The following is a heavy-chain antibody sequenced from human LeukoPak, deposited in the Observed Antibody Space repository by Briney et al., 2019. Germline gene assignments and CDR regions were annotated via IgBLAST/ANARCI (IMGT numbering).Heavy chain of an antibody. D-gene: IGHD2-8*01. J-gene: IGHJ4*02. CDR2: INPNSGGT. CDR1: GYTFTGYY. V-gene: IGHV1-2*02. CDR3: ARARYCTNGVCPNFDY. Sequence: ASVKVSCKASGYTFTGYYMHWVRQAPGQGLEWMGWINPNSGGTNYAQKFQGRVTMTRDTSISTAYMELSRLRSDDTAVYYCARARYCTNGVCPNFDYWGQGTLVTVSS.